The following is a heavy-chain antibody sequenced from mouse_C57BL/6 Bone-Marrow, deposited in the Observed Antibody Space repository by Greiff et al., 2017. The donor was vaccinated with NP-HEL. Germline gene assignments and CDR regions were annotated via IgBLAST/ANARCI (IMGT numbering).Heavy chain of an antibody. CDR2: INSDGGST. D-gene: IGHD2-4*01. V-gene: IGHV5-2*01. CDR3: AIYYDYDAWFAY. CDR1: EYEFPSHD. J-gene: IGHJ3*01. Sequence: EVKVVESGGGLVQPGESLKLSCESNEYEFPSHDMSWVRKTPEKRLELVAAINSDGGSTYYPDTMERRFIISRDNTKKTLYLQMSSLRSEDTALYYCAIYYDYDAWFAYWGQGTLVTVSA.